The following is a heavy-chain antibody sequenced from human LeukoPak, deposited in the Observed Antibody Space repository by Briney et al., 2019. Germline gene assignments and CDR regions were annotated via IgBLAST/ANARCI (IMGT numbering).Heavy chain of an antibody. CDR3: AKDDHSNYDFDY. D-gene: IGHD4-11*01. CDR1: GFTFSSYS. J-gene: IGHJ4*02. Sequence: GGSLRLSCAASGFTFSSYSMNWVRQAPGKGLEWVSYITSSSSTIYYADSVKGRFTISRDNSKNTLYLQMNSLRAEDTAVYYCAKDDHSNYDFDYWGQGTLVTVSS. CDR2: ITSSSSTI. V-gene: IGHV3-48*01.